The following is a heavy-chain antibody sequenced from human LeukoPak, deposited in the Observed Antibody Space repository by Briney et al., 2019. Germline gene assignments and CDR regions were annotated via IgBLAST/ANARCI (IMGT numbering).Heavy chain of an antibody. V-gene: IGHV3-11*01. D-gene: IGHD3-16*02. CDR1: GFTVSSNY. CDR2: ISSSGSTI. J-gene: IGHJ2*01. CDR3: AKALSSSFYYFDL. Sequence: GGSLRLSCAASGFTVSSNYMSWVRQAPGKGLEWVSYISSSGSTIYYADSVKGRFTISRDNAKNSLYLQMNSLRAEDTAVYYCAKALSSSFYYFDLGGRGTLVTVSS.